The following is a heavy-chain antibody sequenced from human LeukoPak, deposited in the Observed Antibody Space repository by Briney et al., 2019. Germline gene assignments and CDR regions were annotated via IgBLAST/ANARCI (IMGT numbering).Heavy chain of an antibody. J-gene: IGHJ6*02. D-gene: IGHD6-6*01. CDR3: ARDRGSSAPGYYYGMDV. CDR2: IWYDGSNK. CDR1: GLTFSSYG. Sequence: PGGSLRLSCAASGLTFSSYGMHWVRQAPGKGLEWVAVIWYDGSNKYYADSVKGRFTISRDNSKNTLYLQMNSLRAEDTAVYYCARDRGSSAPGYYYGMDVWGQGTTVTVSS. V-gene: IGHV3-33*01.